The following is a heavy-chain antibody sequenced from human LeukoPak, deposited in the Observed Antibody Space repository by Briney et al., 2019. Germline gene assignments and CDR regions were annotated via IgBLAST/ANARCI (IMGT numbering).Heavy chain of an antibody. J-gene: IGHJ4*02. CDR1: GYTFTGYY. CDR2: INPNSGGT. CDR3: ARDRGSSIAARRLFDY. Sequence: ASVKVSCKASGYTFTGYYMHWVRQAPGQGLEWMGWINPNSGGTNYAQKFQGRVTMTRDTSISTAYMELSRLRSDDTAVYYCARDRGSSIAARRLFDYWGQGTLVTVSS. V-gene: IGHV1-2*02. D-gene: IGHD6-6*01.